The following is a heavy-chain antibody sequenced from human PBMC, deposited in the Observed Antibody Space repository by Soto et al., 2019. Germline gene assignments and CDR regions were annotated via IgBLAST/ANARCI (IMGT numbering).Heavy chain of an antibody. Sequence: SETLSLTCAVYGGSFSGYYWSWIRQPPGKGLEWIGEINHSGSTNYNPSLKSRVTISVGTSKNQFSLKLSSVTAADTAVYYCARKSTTLDYWGQGTLVTVSS. CDR3: ARKSTTLDY. CDR1: GGSFSGYY. D-gene: IGHD4-17*01. CDR2: INHSGST. J-gene: IGHJ4*02. V-gene: IGHV4-34*01.